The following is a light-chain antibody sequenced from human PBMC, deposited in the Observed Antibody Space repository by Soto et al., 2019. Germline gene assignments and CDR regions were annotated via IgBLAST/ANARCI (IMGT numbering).Light chain of an antibody. CDR2: GAS. CDR3: HQYSNLPVT. CDR1: RSVNNNY. J-gene: IGKJ4*01. V-gene: IGKV3-20*01. Sequence: IVLTQSPGTLSLSPGEGATLSCRASRSVNNNYLAWYQQKPGQAPRLLIYGASKRATGIPDRFSGSGSGTDFTLTISRLEPEDFAVYYCHQYSNLPVTFGGGTKVDIK.